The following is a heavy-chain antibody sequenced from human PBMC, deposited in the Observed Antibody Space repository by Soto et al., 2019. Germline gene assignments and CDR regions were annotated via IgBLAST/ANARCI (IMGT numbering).Heavy chain of an antibody. J-gene: IGHJ6*03. CDR3: ARDHGHYYGSGSYGGFTDMDV. CDR1: GFTFSSYS. D-gene: IGHD3-10*01. V-gene: IGHV3-48*01. CDR2: ISSSSSTI. Sequence: GGSLRLSCAASGFTFSSYSMNWVRQAPGKGLEWVSYISSSSSTIYYADSVKGRFTISRDNAKNSLYLQMNSLRAEDTAVYYCARDHGHYYGSGSYGGFTDMDVWGKGTTVTVSS.